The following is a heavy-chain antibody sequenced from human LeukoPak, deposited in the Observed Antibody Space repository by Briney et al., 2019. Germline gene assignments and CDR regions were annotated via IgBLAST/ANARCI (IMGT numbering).Heavy chain of an antibody. CDR3: ARDGEDTALDP. D-gene: IGHD5-18*01. J-gene: IGHJ5*02. Sequence: PSETLSLTCSVSGGSISSSGYYWVWVRQPPGKGLEWIGSINYSGNTYYNPSLKSRVTMSVDTSKNQFSLKLSSVTAADTAVYYCARDGEDTALDPWGQGTLVTVSS. CDR1: GGSISSSGYY. V-gene: IGHV4-39*07. CDR2: INYSGNT.